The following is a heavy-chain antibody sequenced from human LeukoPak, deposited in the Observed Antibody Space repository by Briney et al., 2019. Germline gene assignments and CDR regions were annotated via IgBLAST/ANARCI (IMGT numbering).Heavy chain of an antibody. J-gene: IGHJ6*03. V-gene: IGHV3-11*04. CDR2: ISSSGSTI. Sequence: GGSLRLSCAASGFTFSDYYMSWIRQAPGKGLEWVSYISSSGSTIYYADSVKGRFTISRDNAKNSLYLQMNSLRAEDTAVYYCARDRELGAIYYYYYMDVWGKGTTVTVSS. CDR3: ARDRELGAIYYYYYMDV. CDR1: GFTFSDYY. D-gene: IGHD1-26*01.